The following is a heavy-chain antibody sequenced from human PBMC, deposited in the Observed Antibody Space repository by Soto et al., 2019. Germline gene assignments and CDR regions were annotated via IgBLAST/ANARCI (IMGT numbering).Heavy chain of an antibody. Sequence: EVQLVESGGDLVQPGGSLRLSCAASGFTVSSNYMSWVRQAPGKGLEWVSVIYSGGSTYYADSVKGRFTISRDNSKNTLYLQMNSLRAEDTAVYYCARDRIAVAGNPEYFQHWGQGTLVTVSS. D-gene: IGHD6-19*01. CDR3: ARDRIAVAGNPEYFQH. V-gene: IGHV3-66*01. CDR2: IYSGGST. J-gene: IGHJ1*01. CDR1: GFTVSSNY.